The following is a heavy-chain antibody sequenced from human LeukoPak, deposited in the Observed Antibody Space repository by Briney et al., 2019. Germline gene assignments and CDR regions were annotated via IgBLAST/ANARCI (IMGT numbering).Heavy chain of an antibody. D-gene: IGHD3-22*01. CDR1: GFTFSSYS. Sequence: PGRSLRLSCAASGFTFSSYSMNWVRQAPGKGLEWVSSISSSSSYIYYADSVKGRFTISRDNAKNSLYLQMNSLRAEDTAVYYCARDYDSSGPREFDYWGQGTLSPSPQ. CDR3: ARDYDSSGPREFDY. J-gene: IGHJ4*02. V-gene: IGHV3-21*01. CDR2: ISSSSSYI.